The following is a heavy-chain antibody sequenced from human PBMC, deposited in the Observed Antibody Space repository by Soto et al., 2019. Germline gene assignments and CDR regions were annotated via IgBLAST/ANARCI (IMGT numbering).Heavy chain of an antibody. J-gene: IGHJ4*02. Sequence: SETLSLTCTVSGGSISSYYWSWIRQPPGKGLEWIGYIYYSGNTNYNPSLKSRVTISVDTSKNQFSLKLSSVTAADTAVYYCARHYDSGSFDYWGQGTLVTVSS. D-gene: IGHD3-10*01. CDR1: GGSISSYY. CDR2: IYYSGNT. V-gene: IGHV4-59*08. CDR3: ARHYDSGSFDY.